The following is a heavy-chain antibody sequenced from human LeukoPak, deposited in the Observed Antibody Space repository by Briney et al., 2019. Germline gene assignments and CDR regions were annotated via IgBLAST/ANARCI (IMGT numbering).Heavy chain of an antibody. Sequence: GASVKVSCKASGYTFTSYGISWVRQAPGQGLEWMGWISAYNGNTNYAQKFLGRVTMTTDTSTSTAYMELRSLRSDDTAVYYCARAPPPLYYDSSGCFDYWGQGTLVTVSS. V-gene: IGHV1-18*01. CDR3: ARAPPPLYYDSSGCFDY. CDR1: GYTFTSYG. J-gene: IGHJ4*02. D-gene: IGHD3-22*01. CDR2: ISAYNGNT.